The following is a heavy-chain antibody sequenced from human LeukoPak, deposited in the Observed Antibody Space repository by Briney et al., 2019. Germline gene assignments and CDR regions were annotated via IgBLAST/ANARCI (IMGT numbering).Heavy chain of an antibody. CDR3: ARSPHILTGENFDY. CDR1: GYSFTAYY. CDR2: INPNSGGT. Sequence: ASVKVSCKAYGYSFTAYYMHWVRLAPGQGLEWMGWINPNSGGTNYAQKFQGRVTMTRDTSITTAYMEMSRLRSDDTALYYCARSPHILTGENFDYWGQGTLVTVSS. J-gene: IGHJ4*02. D-gene: IGHD3-9*01. V-gene: IGHV1-2*02.